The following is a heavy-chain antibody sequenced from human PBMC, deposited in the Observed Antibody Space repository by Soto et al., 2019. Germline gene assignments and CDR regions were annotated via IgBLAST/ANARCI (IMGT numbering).Heavy chain of an antibody. Sequence: QVQLVESGGGVVQPGRSLRLSCAASGFTFSHYAMHWVRQAPGKGLEWVALMSYDGSNEYYADSVKGRFTISRDNSRNALYLQMNSLRAEDTAVYYCATAGSHNFDYWGQATLVTVSS. CDR3: ATAGSHNFDY. CDR1: GFTFSHYA. J-gene: IGHJ4*02. V-gene: IGHV3-30*03. D-gene: IGHD1-26*01. CDR2: MSYDGSNE.